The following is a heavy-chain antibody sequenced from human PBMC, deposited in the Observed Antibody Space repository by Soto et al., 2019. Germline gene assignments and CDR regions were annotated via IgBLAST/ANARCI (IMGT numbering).Heavy chain of an antibody. D-gene: IGHD6-13*01. V-gene: IGHV4-59*01. CDR1: GGSISSYY. CDR2: IYYSGST. CDR3: ARAHPAYSSSWNYYYYGMDV. J-gene: IGHJ6*02. Sequence: SETLSLTCTVSGGSISSYYWSWIRQPPGKGLEWIGYIYYSGSTNYNPSLKSRVTISVDTSKNQFSLKLSSVTAADTAVYYCARAHPAYSSSWNYYYYGMDVWGQGTTVTVSS.